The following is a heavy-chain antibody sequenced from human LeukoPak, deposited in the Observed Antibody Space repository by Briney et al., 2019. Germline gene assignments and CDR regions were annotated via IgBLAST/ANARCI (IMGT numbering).Heavy chain of an antibody. CDR2: IYTSGST. V-gene: IGHV4-4*07. CDR3: ARDSTIFGVTPI. D-gene: IGHD3-3*01. Sequence: SETLSLTCTVSGGSISSYYWSWIRQPAGKGLEWIGRIYTSGSTNYSPSLKSRVTMSVATSKNQFSLKLSSVTAADTAVYYCARDSTIFGVTPIWGQGTMVTVSS. CDR1: GGSISSYY. J-gene: IGHJ3*02.